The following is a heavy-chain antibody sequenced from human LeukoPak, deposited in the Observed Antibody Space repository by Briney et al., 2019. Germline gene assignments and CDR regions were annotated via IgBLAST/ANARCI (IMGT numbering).Heavy chain of an antibody. Sequence: ASVKVSCKASEYTFTGYYMHWVRQAPGQGLEWMGWINPNSGGTNYAQKFQGRVTMTRDTSISTAYMELSRLRSDDTAVYYCARDGNSSSWYNYWGQGTLVTVSS. CDR2: INPNSGGT. CDR1: EYTFTGYY. D-gene: IGHD6-13*01. CDR3: ARDGNSSSWYNY. V-gene: IGHV1-2*02. J-gene: IGHJ4*02.